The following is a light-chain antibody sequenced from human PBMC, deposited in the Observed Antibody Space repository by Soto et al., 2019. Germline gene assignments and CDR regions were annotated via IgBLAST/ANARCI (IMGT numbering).Light chain of an antibody. CDR3: VQGTHWPPFT. CDR2: AVS. J-gene: IGKJ2*01. Sequence: VVMTQSPLSLPVTLGQPASISCKSSQSFVYRDGNTYLNWFQQRPGQSPRRLIYAVSHRDSGVPDRFCGSGSGADFTLKISRVEAEDVWVYYCVQGTHWPPFTFGQGTKLEIK. CDR1: QSFVYRDGNTY. V-gene: IGKV2-30*01.